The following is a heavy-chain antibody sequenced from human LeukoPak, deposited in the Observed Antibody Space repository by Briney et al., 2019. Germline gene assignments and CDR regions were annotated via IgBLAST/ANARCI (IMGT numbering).Heavy chain of an antibody. CDR2: IRYDGSNK. CDR3: AKDLFIATGDYFDY. D-gene: IGHD1-14*01. CDR1: GFNFNYYG. Sequence: GALRLSCAASGFNFNYYGMHWVRQAPGKGLEWVAFIRYDGSNKYYADSVKGRFTISRDNSKNMLYLQMNSLRAEDTAVYYCAKDLFIATGDYFDYWGQGTLVTVSS. J-gene: IGHJ4*02. V-gene: IGHV3-30*02.